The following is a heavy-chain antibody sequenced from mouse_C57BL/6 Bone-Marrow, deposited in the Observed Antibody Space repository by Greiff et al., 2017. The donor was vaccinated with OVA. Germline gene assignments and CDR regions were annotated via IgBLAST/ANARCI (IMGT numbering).Heavy chain of an antibody. CDR1: GFTFSSYA. CDR2: ISDGGSYT. CDR3: ARDDWDWYFDV. D-gene: IGHD4-1*01. Sequence: EVQRVESGGGLVKPGGSLKLSCAASGFTFSSYAMSWVRQTPEKRLEWVATISDGGSYTYYPANVKGRFTISRDNAKNNLYLQMSHLKSEDTAMYYCARDDWDWYFDVWGTGTTVTVSS. V-gene: IGHV5-4*01. J-gene: IGHJ1*03.